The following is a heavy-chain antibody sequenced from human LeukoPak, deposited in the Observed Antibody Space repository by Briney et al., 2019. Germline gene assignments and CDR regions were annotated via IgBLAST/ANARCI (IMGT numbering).Heavy chain of an antibody. D-gene: IGHD3-10*01. CDR3: AKDPRHRLVWFGEETHFYYMDV. Sequence: ASVKVSCKASGYIFTTFAISWVRQAPGQGLEWMGWISAYNGNTKYTQKLQGRVTMTTDTSTSTAYMELRSLRSDDTAVYYCAKDPRHRLVWFGEETHFYYMDVWGKGTTVTISS. CDR2: ISAYNGNT. V-gene: IGHV1-18*01. J-gene: IGHJ6*03. CDR1: GYIFTTFA.